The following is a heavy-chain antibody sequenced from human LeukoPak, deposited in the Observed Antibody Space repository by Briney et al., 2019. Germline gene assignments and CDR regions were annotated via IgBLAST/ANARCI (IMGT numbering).Heavy chain of an antibody. D-gene: IGHD3-3*01. CDR1: GGSFSGYY. CDR3: ARFYVLRFLEWLWTYFDY. CDR2: INHSGST. Sequence: SETLSLTCAVYGGSFSGYYWSWIRQPPGKGLEWIGEINHSGSTNYNPSLKSRVTISVDTSKNQFSLKLSSVTAADTAVYYRARFYVLRFLEWLWTYFDYWGQGTLVTVSS. V-gene: IGHV4-34*01. J-gene: IGHJ4*02.